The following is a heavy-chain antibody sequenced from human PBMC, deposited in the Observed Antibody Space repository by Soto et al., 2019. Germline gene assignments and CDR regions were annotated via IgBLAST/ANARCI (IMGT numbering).Heavy chain of an antibody. CDR1: GDSVSSNSAA. V-gene: IGHV6-1*01. D-gene: IGHD3-16*02. CDR2: TYYRSKWYN. CDR3: ARDKTLYDYIWGSYHAVDAFDI. J-gene: IGHJ3*02. Sequence: QVQLQQSGPGLVKPSQTLSLTCAISGDSVSSNSAAWNWIRQSPSRGLEWLGRTYYRSKWYNDYAVSVKSRITINPDTSKNQFSLPLNSVTPEDTAVYYCARDKTLYDYIWGSYHAVDAFDIWGQGTMVTVSS.